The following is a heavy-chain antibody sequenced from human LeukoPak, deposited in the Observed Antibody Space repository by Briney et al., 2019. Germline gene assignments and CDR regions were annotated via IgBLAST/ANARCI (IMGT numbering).Heavy chain of an antibody. Sequence: SETLSLTCAVYGGSFSGYYWSWIRQPPGKGLEWIGEINHSGSTNYNPSLMSRVTISVDTSKNQFSLKLSSVTAADTAVYYCARVKKGLGTSFDYWGQGTLVTVSS. D-gene: IGHD2-2*01. CDR2: INHSGST. J-gene: IGHJ4*02. CDR1: GGSFSGYY. V-gene: IGHV4-34*01. CDR3: ARVKKGLGTSFDY.